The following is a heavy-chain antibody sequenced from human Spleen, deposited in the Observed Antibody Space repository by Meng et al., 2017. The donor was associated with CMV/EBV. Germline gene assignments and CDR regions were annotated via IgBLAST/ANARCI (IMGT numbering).Heavy chain of an antibody. CDR2: IYHSGST. Sequence: SETLSLTCTVSGYSISSGYYWGWIRQPPGKGLEWIGSIYHSGSTYYNPSLKSRVTISVDTSKNQFSLKLSSVTAADTAVYYCARVGYSGSYPSFDYWGQGALVTVSS. D-gene: IGHD6-6*01. J-gene: IGHJ4*02. CDR3: ARVGYSGSYPSFDY. CDR1: GYSISSGYY. V-gene: IGHV4-38-2*02.